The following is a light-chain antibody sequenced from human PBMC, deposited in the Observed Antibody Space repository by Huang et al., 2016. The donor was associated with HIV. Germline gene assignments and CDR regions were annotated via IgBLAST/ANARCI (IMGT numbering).Light chain of an antibody. CDR3: MQGTHWPPS. V-gene: IGKV2-30*01. CDR2: KVS. J-gene: IGKJ2*01. Sequence: DVVMTQSPLSLPVTLGQPASISCRSSQSLVYSDGNPYLNWFHQRPGQSQRRLIYKVSNRDSGVPDRFSGSGSGTDFTLKISRVEAEDVGVYYCMQGTHWPPSFGQGTKLEIK. CDR1: QSLVYSDGNPY.